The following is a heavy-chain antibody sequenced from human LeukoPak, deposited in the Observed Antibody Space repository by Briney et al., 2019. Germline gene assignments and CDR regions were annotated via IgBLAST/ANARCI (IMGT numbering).Heavy chain of an antibody. D-gene: IGHD6-19*01. V-gene: IGHV3-7*01. Sequence: PGGSLRLSCAASGFGFSNFWMSWVRQAPGKGPEWVANIKEDGSLKNYVDSVKGRFTITRDNAKNSLYLQMNSLRAEDTAVYYCARGGIIVPDPDYWGQGTLVTVSS. J-gene: IGHJ4*02. CDR3: ARGGIIVPDPDY. CDR1: GFGFSNFW. CDR2: IKEDGSLK.